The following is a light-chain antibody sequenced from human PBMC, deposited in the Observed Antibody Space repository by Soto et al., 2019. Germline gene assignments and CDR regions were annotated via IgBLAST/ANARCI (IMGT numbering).Light chain of an antibody. CDR2: DAS. V-gene: IGKV1-33*01. J-gene: IGKJ4*01. Sequence: IQMTQSPSSLSASVGDRVTISCRASQDISNYLNWYQQKPGKAPKLLIYDASNLETGVPSRFSGSGSGTDFTFTISSLQPEDIETYYRQQYDNLHTFGGGTKVDIK. CDR1: QDISNY. CDR3: QQYDNLHT.